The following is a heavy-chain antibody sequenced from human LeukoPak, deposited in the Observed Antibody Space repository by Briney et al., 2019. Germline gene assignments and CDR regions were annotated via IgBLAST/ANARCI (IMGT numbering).Heavy chain of an antibody. V-gene: IGHV4-31*03. D-gene: IGHD3-22*01. CDR3: ASGNGYYYWYFDY. CDR2: IHYSGNT. CDR1: DDSISSVGYY. J-gene: IGHJ4*02. Sequence: SETLSLTCTVSDDSISSVGYYWTWIRQYPGKGLEWIGYIHYSGNTYYNPSLKSRVTISVDTSKNHFSLRLSSVTAADTAVYYCASGNGYYYWYFDYWGQGTLVTVSS.